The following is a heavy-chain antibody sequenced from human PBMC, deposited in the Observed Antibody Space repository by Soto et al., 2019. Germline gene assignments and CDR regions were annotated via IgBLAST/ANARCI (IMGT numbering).Heavy chain of an antibody. Sequence: QVQLVQSGAEVKKPGSSVKDSCKASGRTFSSYAISWVRQAPGQALEWLGGLIPIVGTANYAQKFQCRVTITADESTSTAYMELSSLRSEDTAVYYCAREHYGDYGGWFDPWGQGTLVTVSS. V-gene: IGHV1-69*01. D-gene: IGHD4-17*01. CDR3: AREHYGDYGGWFDP. CDR1: GRTFSSYA. J-gene: IGHJ5*02. CDR2: LIPIVGTA.